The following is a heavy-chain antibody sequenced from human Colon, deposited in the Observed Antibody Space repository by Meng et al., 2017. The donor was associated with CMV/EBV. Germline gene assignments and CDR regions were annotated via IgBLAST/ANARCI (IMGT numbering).Heavy chain of an antibody. V-gene: IGHV1-18*01. J-gene: IGHJ6*02. D-gene: IGHD3-16*01. CDR3: ARAKTLDALFYGMDV. CDR1: GYTFTSYG. CDR2: ISAYNGNT. Sequence: ASVKVSCKASGYTFTSYGISWVRQAPGQGLEWMGWISAYNGNTNYAQKLQGRVTMTTDTSTSTAYMELRSLRSDDNAVDYCARAKTLDALFYGMDVWGQGTTVTVSS.